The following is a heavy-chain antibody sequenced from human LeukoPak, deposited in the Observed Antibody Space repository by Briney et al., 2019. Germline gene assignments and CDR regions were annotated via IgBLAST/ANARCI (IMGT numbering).Heavy chain of an antibody. Sequence: GGSLRPSCAASGFTFSSYAMSWVRQAPGKGLEWVSAISGSGGSTYYADSVKGRFTISRDNSKNTLYLQMNSLRAEDTAVYYCATEPRNYYYYYMDVWGKGTTVTVSS. CDR2: ISGSGGST. CDR3: ATEPRNYYYYYMDV. CDR1: GFTFSSYA. V-gene: IGHV3-23*01. D-gene: IGHD1-14*01. J-gene: IGHJ6*03.